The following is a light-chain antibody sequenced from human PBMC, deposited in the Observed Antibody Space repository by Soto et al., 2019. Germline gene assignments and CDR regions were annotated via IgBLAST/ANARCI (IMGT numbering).Light chain of an antibody. CDR1: QDISSW. CDR3: QQASNFPLT. J-gene: IGKJ4*01. CDR2: AAS. V-gene: IGKV1-12*01. Sequence: DIQMTQSPSSVCASVGYRVTITCLASQDISSWLAWFQQRPGRAPNLLIYAASTLQSGVPSRFSGSGSGTVFTLTISSLQPEDFGTYYCQQASNFPLTFGGGTKVDIK.